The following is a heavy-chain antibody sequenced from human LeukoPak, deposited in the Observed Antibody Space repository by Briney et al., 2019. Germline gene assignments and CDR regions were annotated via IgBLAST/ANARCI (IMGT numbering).Heavy chain of an antibody. CDR2: VDPEDGET. Sequence: ASVKISCKVSGYTFTDYYMHWVQQAPGKGLEWMGLVDPEDGETIYAEKFQGRVTITADTSTDTAYMELSSLRSEDTVVYYCATLRSGGTAAYYFDYWGQGTLVTVSS. CDR3: ATLRSGGTAAYYFDY. J-gene: IGHJ4*02. D-gene: IGHD2-15*01. CDR1: GYTFTDYY. V-gene: IGHV1-69-2*01.